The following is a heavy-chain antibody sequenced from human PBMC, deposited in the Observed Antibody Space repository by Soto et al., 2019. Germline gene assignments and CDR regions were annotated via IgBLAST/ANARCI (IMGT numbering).Heavy chain of an antibody. J-gene: IGHJ5*02. V-gene: IGHV3-30*02. Sequence: QVQLVESGGGVVQSGGSLRHSCVASGFALRSYGMHWVRQAPGKGLEWLSFIRYDGSDKYYAESVKGRFTISRDKTENTLYLDISSLTGEATAIYYCARDQGIPEDLLDPWGRGTQVTVSS. CDR2: IRYDGSDK. CDR3: ARDQGIPEDLLDP. D-gene: IGHD1-20*01. CDR1: GFALRSYG.